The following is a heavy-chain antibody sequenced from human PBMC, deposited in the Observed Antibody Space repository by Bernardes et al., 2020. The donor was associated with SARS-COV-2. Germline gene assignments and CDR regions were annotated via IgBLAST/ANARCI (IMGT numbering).Heavy chain of an antibody. CDR1: GYTFTDYY. Sequence: ASVKVSCKASGYTFTDYYIHWVRQAPGQGLEWMGWINPKSGATNSGQRFQDRVTMTRDTSISTAYMELSRLRSDDTAVYYCAKGQGKDYYDSSGYYPIDYYYGMDVWGQGTTVTVSS. CDR2: INPKSGAT. D-gene: IGHD3-22*01. V-gene: IGHV1-2*02. CDR3: AKGQGKDYYDSSGYYPIDYYYGMDV. J-gene: IGHJ6*02.